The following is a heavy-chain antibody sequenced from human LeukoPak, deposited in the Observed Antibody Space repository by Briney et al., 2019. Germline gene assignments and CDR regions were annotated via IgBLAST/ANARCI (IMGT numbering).Heavy chain of an antibody. D-gene: IGHD4-17*01. J-gene: IGHJ4*02. CDR2: INHSGST. CDR1: GGSFSGYY. Sequence: SETLSLTCAVHGGSFSGYYWSWIRQPPGKGLEWIGEINHSGSTNYNPSLKSRVTISVDTSKNQFSLKLSSVTAADTAVYYCARVPGYGDYVGYWGQGTLVTVSS. V-gene: IGHV4-34*01. CDR3: ARVPGYGDYVGY.